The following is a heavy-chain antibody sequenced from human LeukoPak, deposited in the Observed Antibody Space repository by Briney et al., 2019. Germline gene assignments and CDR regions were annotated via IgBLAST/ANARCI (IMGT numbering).Heavy chain of an antibody. CDR2: IYYSGST. CDR3: AGHAYYYDSSGYYDY. V-gene: IGHV4-59*08. Sequence: SETLSLTCTVSGGSISSYYWSWIRQPPGKGLEWIGYIYYSGSTNYNPSLKSRVTISVDTSKNQFSLKLSSVTAADTAVYYCAGHAYYYDSSGYYDYWGQGTLVTVSS. D-gene: IGHD3-22*01. J-gene: IGHJ4*02. CDR1: GGSISSYY.